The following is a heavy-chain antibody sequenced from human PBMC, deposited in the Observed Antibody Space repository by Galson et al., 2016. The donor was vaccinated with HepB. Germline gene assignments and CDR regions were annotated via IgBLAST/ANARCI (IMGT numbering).Heavy chain of an antibody. V-gene: IGHV3-30*18. J-gene: IGHJ5*01. CDR2: ISYDGGST. D-gene: IGHD4-17*01. Sequence: SLRLSCAASGFSFGSYGMHWLRQAPGKGLEWLAVISYDGGSTYYGGSVKGRFTISRDNSKSTLFLQMDSLRAEDTGVYFCAKDHGDYGDYVPDSWGQGALVTVSS. CDR1: GFSFGSYG. CDR3: AKDHGDYGDYVPDS.